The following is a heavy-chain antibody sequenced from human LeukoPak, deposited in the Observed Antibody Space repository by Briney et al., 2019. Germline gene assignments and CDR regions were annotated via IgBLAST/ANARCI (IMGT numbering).Heavy chain of an antibody. CDR1: GFTFSSYW. CDR3: ARGGYYSKDWFDP. CDR2: INSDGSST. D-gene: IGHD3-22*01. V-gene: IGHV3-74*01. Sequence: GGSLRLSCAASGFTFSSYWMHGVRQAPGKGLVWVSRINSDGSSTSYADSVKGRGTISRDNAKNTLYLQMNSLRADDTAVYYCARGGYYSKDWFDPWGQGTLVTVSS. J-gene: IGHJ5*02.